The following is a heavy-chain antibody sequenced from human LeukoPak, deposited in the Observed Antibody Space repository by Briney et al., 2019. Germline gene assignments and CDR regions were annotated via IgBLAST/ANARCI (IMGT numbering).Heavy chain of an antibody. J-gene: IGHJ5*02. CDR3: ARAQYDILTGYSSWFDP. Sequence: VASVKVSCKASGYTFTSYAMHWVRQAPGQRLEWMGWINAGNGNTKYSQEFQGRVTITRDTSASTAYMELSSLRSEDMAVYYCARAQYDILTGYSSWFDPWGQGTLLTVSS. D-gene: IGHD3-9*01. CDR2: INAGNGNT. V-gene: IGHV1-3*03. CDR1: GYTFTSYA.